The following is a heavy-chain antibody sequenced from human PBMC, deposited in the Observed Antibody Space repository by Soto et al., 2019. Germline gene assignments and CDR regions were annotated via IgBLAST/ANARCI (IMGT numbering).Heavy chain of an antibody. CDR2: INQNGGAM. CDR3: ARVWNDGRFDY. V-gene: IGHV3-7*01. D-gene: IGHD1-1*01. Sequence: EVQLVESGGGLVQPGGSLRLSCAASGFTFSNYWMTWVRQAPGKGLEWVASINQNGGAMHYVDSVKGRFTVSRDNAKNSLYLQVNSLRAEDTAVFYCARVWNDGRFDYWGPGTLVTVSS. J-gene: IGHJ4*02. CDR1: GFTFSNYW.